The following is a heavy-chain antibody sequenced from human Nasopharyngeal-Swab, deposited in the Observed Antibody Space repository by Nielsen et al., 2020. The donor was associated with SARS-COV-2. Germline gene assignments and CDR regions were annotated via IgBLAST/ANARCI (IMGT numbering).Heavy chain of an antibody. Sequence: APVKVSCKTSGYVFSSYGISWVRQAPGQGLEWMGWISDYNGDTCYAQKFQARVTLTTDTSTSTAYMELRSLRSDDTAVYYCARGLEDYYDSSGFFYGDWFDPWGQGTLVTVSS. CDR3: ARGLEDYYDSSGFFYGDWFDP. CDR1: GYVFSSYG. D-gene: IGHD3-22*01. J-gene: IGHJ5*02. CDR2: ISDYNGDT. V-gene: IGHV1-18*01.